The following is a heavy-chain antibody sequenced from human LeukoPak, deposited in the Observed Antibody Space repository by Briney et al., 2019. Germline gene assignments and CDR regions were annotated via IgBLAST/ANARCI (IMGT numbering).Heavy chain of an antibody. CDR3: ARATVTTYYFDY. D-gene: IGHD4-17*01. Sequence: SETLSLTCTVSGDSISSGGYYWSWIRQHPGKGLEWIGYIYYSGSTSYYPSLESRVTISVDTSKNQFSLDLNSVTAADTAVYYCARATVTTYYFDYWGQGTLVTVSS. CDR1: GDSISSGGYY. J-gene: IGHJ4*02. V-gene: IGHV4-31*03. CDR2: IYYSGST.